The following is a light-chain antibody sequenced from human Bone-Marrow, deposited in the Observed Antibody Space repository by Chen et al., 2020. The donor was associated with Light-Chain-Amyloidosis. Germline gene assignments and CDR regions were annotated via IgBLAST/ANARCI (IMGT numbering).Light chain of an antibody. CDR1: DLPTKY. CDR2: RDT. V-gene: IGLV3-25*03. J-gene: IGLJ2*01. CDR3: QSADSSVTYEVI. Sequence: SYELTQPPSVSVSPGQTARIACSGEDLPTKYAYWYQQKPGQATVLVIHRDTERPSGISERFSGSSSGTISTLTIIGVQAEDEARYHCQSADSSVTYEVIFGGWTKLTVL.